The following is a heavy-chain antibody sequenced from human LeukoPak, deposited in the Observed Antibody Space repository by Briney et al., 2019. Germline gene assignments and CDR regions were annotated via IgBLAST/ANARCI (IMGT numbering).Heavy chain of an antibody. CDR3: ARFYYDSSGTRFDY. D-gene: IGHD3-22*01. CDR1: GFTVSSNY. CDR2: IYSGGST. Sequence: GGSLRLSCAASGFTVSSNYMSWVRQAPGKGLEWVSVIYSGGSTYYADSVKGRFTISRDNSKNTLYLQMNSLRAEDTAVYYCARFYYDSSGTRFDYWGQGTLVTVSS. V-gene: IGHV3-66*01. J-gene: IGHJ4*02.